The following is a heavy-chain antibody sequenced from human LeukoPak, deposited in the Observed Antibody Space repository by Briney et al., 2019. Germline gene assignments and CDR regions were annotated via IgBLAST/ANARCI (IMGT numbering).Heavy chain of an antibody. Sequence: ASVTVSCKASGYTFTIYYMHWVRQAPGQGLEWMGIINHSGGSTSYAQKFQGRVTMTRDMSTSTVYMELSSLRSEDTAVYYCARGPLDRRLGANYYMDVWGKGTTVTVSS. D-gene: IGHD3-22*01. CDR1: GYTFTIYY. CDR2: INHSGGST. J-gene: IGHJ6*03. V-gene: IGHV1-46*01. CDR3: ARGPLDRRLGANYYMDV.